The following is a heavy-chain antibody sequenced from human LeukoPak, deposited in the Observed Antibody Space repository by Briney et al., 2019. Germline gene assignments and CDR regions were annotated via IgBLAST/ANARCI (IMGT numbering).Heavy chain of an antibody. Sequence: GGSLRLSCAASGFTFSSYGMHWVRQAPGKGLEWVAVISYDGSNKYYADSVKGRFTISRDNSKNTLYLQMNRLRAEDTAVYYCAKEDAAAGTYDYWGQGTLVTVSS. V-gene: IGHV3-30*18. D-gene: IGHD6-13*01. CDR2: ISYDGSNK. J-gene: IGHJ4*02. CDR1: GFTFSSYG. CDR3: AKEDAAAGTYDY.